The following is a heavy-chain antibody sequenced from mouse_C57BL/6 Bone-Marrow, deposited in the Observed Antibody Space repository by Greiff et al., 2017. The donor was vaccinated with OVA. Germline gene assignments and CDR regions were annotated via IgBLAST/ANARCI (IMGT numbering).Heavy chain of an antibody. V-gene: IGHV5-12*01. CDR2: ISNGGGST. Sequence: EVQLQESGGGLVQPGGSLKLSCAASGFTFSDYYMYWVRQTPEKRLEWVAYISNGGGSTYYPDTVKGRFTISRDNAKNTLYLQMSRLKSEDTAMYYCATGFAYWGQGTLVTVSA. CDR3: ATGFAY. J-gene: IGHJ3*01. CDR1: GFTFSDYY.